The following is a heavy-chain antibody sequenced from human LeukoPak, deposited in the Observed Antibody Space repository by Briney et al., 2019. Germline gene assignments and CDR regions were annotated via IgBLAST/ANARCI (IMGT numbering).Heavy chain of an antibody. CDR3: ASVKSCGGYFDY. CDR1: GGTFSSYA. CDR2: IIPIFGTA. Sequence: SVKVSCKSSGGTFSSYAISWVRQAPGQGLEWMGGIIPIFGTANYAQKFQGRVTITTDESTSTAYMELSSLRSEDTAVYYCASVKSCGGYFDYWGQGTLVTVSS. J-gene: IGHJ4*02. D-gene: IGHD2-21*01. V-gene: IGHV1-69*05.